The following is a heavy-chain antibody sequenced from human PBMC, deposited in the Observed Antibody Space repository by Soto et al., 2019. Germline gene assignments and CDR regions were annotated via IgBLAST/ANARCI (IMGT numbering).Heavy chain of an antibody. CDR1: GYAFTTYG. Sequence: QVHLVQSGAEVKKPGASVKVSCKGSGYAFTTYGITWVRQAPGQGLEGMGWISAHNGNTNYAQKLQGRVTVTRDTSTSTAYMELSSLRSVDTAVYYCARRRYGDYWGQGALVTVSS. V-gene: IGHV1-18*01. CDR3: ARRRYGDY. CDR2: ISAHNGNT. J-gene: IGHJ4*02. D-gene: IGHD1-1*01.